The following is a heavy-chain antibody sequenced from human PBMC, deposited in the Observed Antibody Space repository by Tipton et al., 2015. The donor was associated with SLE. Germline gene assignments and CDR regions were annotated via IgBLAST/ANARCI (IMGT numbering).Heavy chain of an antibody. CDR3: ARPSRPVTTDAFDI. J-gene: IGHJ3*02. V-gene: IGHV5-51*03. D-gene: IGHD4-17*01. CDR1: GYSFTNYW. CDR2: IYPGDSDT. Sequence: QLVQSGVEVKKSGESLRISCQGSGYSFTNYWIGWVRQMPGKGLEWMGMIYPGDSDTRYSPSFKGQVTISADKSTTTAYLQWSSLKTSDTAMYYCARPSRPVTTDAFDIWGQGTLVSVSS.